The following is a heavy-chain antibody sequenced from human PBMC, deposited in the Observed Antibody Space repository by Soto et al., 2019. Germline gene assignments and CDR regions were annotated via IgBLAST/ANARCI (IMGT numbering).Heavy chain of an antibody. CDR3: ARVGPWVPYYYDSSPYTFENWFDP. V-gene: IGHV4-38-2*01. CDR2: IYHGGST. Sequence: SETLFLTSAVSGYSISSGYYWGWLRQPPGKGLEWFGSIYHGGSTYYNPSLNSRVTLSIDMTNNHVSLILNSVTAADTAVYYCARVGPWVPYYYDSSPYTFENWFDPWGQGTLVTVSS. D-gene: IGHD3-22*01. J-gene: IGHJ5*02. CDR1: GYSISSGYY.